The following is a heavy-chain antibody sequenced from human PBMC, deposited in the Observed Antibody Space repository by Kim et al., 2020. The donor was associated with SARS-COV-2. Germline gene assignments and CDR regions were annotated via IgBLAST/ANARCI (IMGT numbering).Heavy chain of an antibody. Sequence: YANSVKRRRTISRDNSKTTLYLQMRRMGAEDTAVYYVGKQRSGYYYEYWGQGTLVTVSS. J-gene: IGHJ4*02. D-gene: IGHD3-22*01. V-gene: IGHV3-64D*09. CDR3: GKQRSGYYYEY.